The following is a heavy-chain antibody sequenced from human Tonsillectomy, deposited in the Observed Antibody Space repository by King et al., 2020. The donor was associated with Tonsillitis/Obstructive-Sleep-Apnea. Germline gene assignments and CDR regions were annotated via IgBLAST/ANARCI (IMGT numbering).Heavy chain of an antibody. CDR3: VGSPAGADYSYMEV. D-gene: IGHD6-19*01. Sequence: VQLVESGGGLVQPGGSLRLSCAASGFPFSSYAMSWVRQAPGKGLEWVSSISDRGDNTFNADSVKGRFTMSRDNSKNTLYLQMKSLRAEDTTLYYCVGSPAGADYSYMEVWGTGTAVTVSS. CDR2: ISDRGDNT. CDR1: GFPFSSYA. V-gene: IGHV3-23*04. J-gene: IGHJ6*03.